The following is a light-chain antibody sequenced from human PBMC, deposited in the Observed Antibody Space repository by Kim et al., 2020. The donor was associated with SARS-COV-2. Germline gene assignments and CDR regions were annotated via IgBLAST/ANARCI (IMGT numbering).Light chain of an antibody. V-gene: IGLV2-23*02. J-gene: IGLJ2*01. CDR2: EVS. CDR3: CSYAGSTFV. Sequence: QSALTQPASVSGSPGQSITISCTGTSSDVGGYNLVSWYQQHPGKAPKLMIYEVSKRPSGVSNRFSGSKSGDTASLTISGLQAEDEADYYCCSYAGSTFVFGGGTKLTVL. CDR1: SSDVGGYNL.